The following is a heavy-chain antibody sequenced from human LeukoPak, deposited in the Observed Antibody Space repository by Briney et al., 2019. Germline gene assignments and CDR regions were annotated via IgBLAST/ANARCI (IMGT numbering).Heavy chain of an antibody. D-gene: IGHD5-12*01. CDR2: INTDGSST. CDR1: GFTFSSYG. J-gene: IGHJ3*02. Sequence: PGGSLRLSCAASGFTFSSYGMHWVRQGPGKGLVWVSRINTDGSSTSNADSVKGRFTISRDNAKNTLYLLMNSLRAEDTAVYYCARDYLCAFDIWGQGTMVTVSS. CDR3: ARDYLCAFDI. V-gene: IGHV3-74*01.